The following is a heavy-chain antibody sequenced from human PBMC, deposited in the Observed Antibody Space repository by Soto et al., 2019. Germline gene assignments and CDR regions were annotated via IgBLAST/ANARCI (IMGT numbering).Heavy chain of an antibody. CDR2: IYYSGSA. CDR1: GGSISSYY. CDR3: ARNYGGNVDY. D-gene: IGHD4-17*01. J-gene: IGHJ4*02. V-gene: IGHV4-59*08. Sequence: VQLQESGPGLVRPSETLSLTCTVSGGSISSYYWSWIRQPPGKGVEWIGYIYYSGSANYNPSLKSRVTISVDTSKNQFSLKLSSATGADTAVYYYARNYGGNVDYWGQGTLVTVSS.